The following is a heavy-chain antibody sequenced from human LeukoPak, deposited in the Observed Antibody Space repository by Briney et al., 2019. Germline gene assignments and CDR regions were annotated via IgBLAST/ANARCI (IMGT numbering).Heavy chain of an antibody. Sequence: SETLSLTCTVSGGSISSGDYYWSWIRQPPGKGLEWIGYIYYSGSTYYNPSLKSRVTISVDTSKNQFSLKLSSVTAADTAVYYCTRAAAGILVNYCGEESLVTVSS. D-gene: IGHD6-13*01. J-gene: IGHJ4*02. CDR1: GGSISSGDYY. V-gene: IGHV4-30-4*01. CDR3: TRAAAGILVNY. CDR2: IYYSGST.